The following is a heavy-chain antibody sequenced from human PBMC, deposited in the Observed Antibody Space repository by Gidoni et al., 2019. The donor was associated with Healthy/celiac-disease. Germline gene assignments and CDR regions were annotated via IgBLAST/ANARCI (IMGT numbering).Heavy chain of an antibody. V-gene: IGHV3-15*01. D-gene: IGHD3-22*01. Sequence: EVQLVESGGGLVKPGGSLRLSCAASGFTFSNAWMSWVRQAPGKGLEWVGRIKSKTDGGTTDYAAPVKGRFTISRDDSKNTLYLQMNSLKTEDTAVYYCTTDLDYYDSSGYYFGSYFDLWGRGTLVTVSS. CDR2: IKSKTDGGTT. J-gene: IGHJ2*01. CDR1: GFTFSNAW. CDR3: TTDLDYYDSSGYYFGSYFDL.